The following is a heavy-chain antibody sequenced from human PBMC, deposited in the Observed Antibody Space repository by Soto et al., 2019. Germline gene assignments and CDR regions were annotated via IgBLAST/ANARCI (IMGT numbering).Heavy chain of an antibody. D-gene: IGHD3-22*01. CDR3: ARALNTNYYDSSGHFDY. CDR1: GYSFTSYW. Sequence: GESLKISCKGSGYSFTSYWIGWVRQMPGKGLEWMGIIYPGDSDTRYSPSFQGQVTISADKSISTAYLQWSSLKASDTAMYCCARALNTNYYDSSGHFDYWGQGPLVTVSS. V-gene: IGHV5-51*01. J-gene: IGHJ4*02. CDR2: IYPGDSDT.